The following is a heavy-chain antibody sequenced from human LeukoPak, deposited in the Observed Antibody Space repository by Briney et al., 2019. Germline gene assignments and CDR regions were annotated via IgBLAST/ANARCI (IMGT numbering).Heavy chain of an antibody. Sequence: ASVKVSCKASGYTFTSYGISWVRQAPGQGLEWMGWINPNSGGTNYAQKFQGRVTMTRDTSISTAYMELSRLRSDDTAVYYCARERSKGSGSSMPGYWGQGTLVTVSS. D-gene: IGHD1-26*01. CDR3: ARERSKGSGSSMPGY. J-gene: IGHJ4*02. CDR2: INPNSGGT. CDR1: GYTFTSYG. V-gene: IGHV1-2*02.